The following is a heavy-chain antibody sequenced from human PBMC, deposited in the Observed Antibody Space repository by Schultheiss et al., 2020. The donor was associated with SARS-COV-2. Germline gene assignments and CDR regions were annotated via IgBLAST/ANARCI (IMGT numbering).Heavy chain of an antibody. J-gene: IGHJ4*02. CDR2: IWYDGSSK. V-gene: IGHV3-30*02. CDR3: AKDRVDYYGNPYFDH. CDR1: GFTFRNHG. Sequence: GGSLRLSCAASGFTFRNHGMHWVRQAPGKGLEWVATIWYDGSSKYYADSVKGRFTISRDNPKNTLYLQLSDVRTEDTALYYCAKDRVDYYGNPYFDHWGQGTLVTVSS. D-gene: IGHD4-23*01.